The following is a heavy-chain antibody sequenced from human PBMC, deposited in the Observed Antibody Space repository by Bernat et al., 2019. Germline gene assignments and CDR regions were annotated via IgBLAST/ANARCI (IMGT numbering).Heavy chain of an antibody. J-gene: IGHJ4*02. CDR3: ARAQKENCSGCRCYSYYFDY. CDR1: GFTVSSNY. Sequence: EVQLVESGGGLIQPGGSLRLSCAASGFTVSSNYMSWVRQAPGKGLEWVSVINRGGSTYYADSVKGRFTISRDNSKNTLYLQMNSLRAEDTAVYYCARAQKENCSGCRCYSYYFDYWCQGTLVTVSS. V-gene: IGHV3-53*01. CDR2: INRGGST. D-gene: IGHD2-15*01.